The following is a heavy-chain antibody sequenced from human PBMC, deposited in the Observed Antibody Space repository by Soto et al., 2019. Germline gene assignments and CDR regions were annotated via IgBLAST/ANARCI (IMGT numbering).Heavy chain of an antibody. CDR2: IYHSGST. V-gene: IGHV4-4*02. D-gene: IGHD5-18*01. J-gene: IGHJ5*02. CDR1: GGSISSTNW. Sequence: PSENLSLTCAVSGGSISSTNWWSWVRQPPGTGLEWIGEIYHSGSTNYNPSLKSRVTISVDKSKNQFPLKLSSVTAADTAVYYCAREMNTAMYPGWFDAWGQGTLVTVSS. CDR3: AREMNTAMYPGWFDA.